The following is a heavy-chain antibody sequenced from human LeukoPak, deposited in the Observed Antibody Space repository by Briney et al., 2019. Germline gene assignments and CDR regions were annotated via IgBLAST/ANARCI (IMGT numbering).Heavy chain of an antibody. Sequence: QPGGSLRLSCAASGFTFSSYDMHWVRQATGKGLEWVSAIGTAGDTYYPGSVKGRFTISRENAKNSLYLQMNSLRAGDTAVYYCAREIRDGYNPRAHWYFDLWGRGTLVTVSS. D-gene: IGHD5-24*01. CDR3: AREIRDGYNPRAHWYFDL. CDR2: IGTAGDT. J-gene: IGHJ2*01. CDR1: GFTFSSYD. V-gene: IGHV3-13*01.